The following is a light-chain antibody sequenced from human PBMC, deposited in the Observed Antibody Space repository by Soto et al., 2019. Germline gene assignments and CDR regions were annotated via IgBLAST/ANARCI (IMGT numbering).Light chain of an antibody. J-gene: IGKJ1*01. CDR3: QQYNNWPSWT. Sequence: EIVLTQSPGTLSLSPGESATLSCRASQSVRNTYLAWYQQKPGQAPRLLIYGASSRATGIPDRFSGSGSGTDFTLTISRLEPEDFAVYYCQQYNNWPSWTFGQGTKVDIK. CDR1: QSVRNTY. CDR2: GAS. V-gene: IGKV3-20*01.